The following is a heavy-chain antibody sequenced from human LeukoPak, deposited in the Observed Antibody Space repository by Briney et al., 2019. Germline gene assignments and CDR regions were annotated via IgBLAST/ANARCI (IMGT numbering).Heavy chain of an antibody. J-gene: IGHJ4*02. CDR2: IKQDGSEK. CDR3: ARVQWELRGVGSYFDY. Sequence: GGSLSLSCAASGFTFSSFWMSWVRQAPGKGLGWVANIKQDGSEKYYVDSVKGRFTISRDNAKNSLYLQMNSLRAEDTAVYYCARVQWELRGVGSYFDYWGQGTLVTVSS. V-gene: IGHV3-7*01. CDR1: GFTFSSFW. D-gene: IGHD1-26*01.